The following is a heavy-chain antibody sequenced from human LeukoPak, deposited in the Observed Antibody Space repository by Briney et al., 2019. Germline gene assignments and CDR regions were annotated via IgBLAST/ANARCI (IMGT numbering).Heavy chain of an antibody. CDR2: INPSGGST. D-gene: IGHD1-26*01. CDR3: ARAGIVGQKDY. J-gene: IGHJ4*02. Sequence: ASVKVSCKASGYTFTSYYMHWVRQAPGQGLEWMGIINPSGGSTSYAQKFQGRVTMTRDTSTNTVYMELSSLRSEDTAVYYCARAGIVGQKDYWGQGTLVTVSS. V-gene: IGHV1-46*01. CDR1: GYTFTSYY.